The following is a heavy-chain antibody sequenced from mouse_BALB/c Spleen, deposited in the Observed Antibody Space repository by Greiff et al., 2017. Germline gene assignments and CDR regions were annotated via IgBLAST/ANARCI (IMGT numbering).Heavy chain of an antibody. Sequence: EVQLQQSGPELVKPGASVKMSCKASGYTFTDYNMDWVKQSHGKSLEWIGDINPNNGGTIYNQKFKGKATLTVDKSSSTAYMELRSLTSEDTAVYYCAREGGDYDWYFDVWGAGTTVTVSS. CDR3: AREGGDYDWYFDV. J-gene: IGHJ1*01. CDR1: GYTFTDYN. CDR2: INPNNGGT. D-gene: IGHD2-4*01. V-gene: IGHV1-18*01.